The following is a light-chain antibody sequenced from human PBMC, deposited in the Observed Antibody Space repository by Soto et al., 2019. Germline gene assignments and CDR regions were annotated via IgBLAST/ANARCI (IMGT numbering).Light chain of an antibody. CDR2: ATS. CDR1: QGLSSW. Sequence: DSQMTQSPSSVSASVGDRVNITCRASQGLSSWLAWYQQKPGKAPELLIFATSTLQSGVPSRFSGSGSGTDFTLTISSVQPEDFATHYCQHTGVFGPGTKVDIK. V-gene: IGKV1-12*01. J-gene: IGKJ3*01. CDR3: QHTGV.